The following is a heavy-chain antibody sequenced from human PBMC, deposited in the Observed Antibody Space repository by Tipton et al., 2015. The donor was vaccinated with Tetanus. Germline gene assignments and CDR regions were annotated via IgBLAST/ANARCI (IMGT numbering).Heavy chain of an antibody. CDR1: GDSMTRYY. CDR3: ARRSYCTSTRCFDAFDL. J-gene: IGHJ3*01. D-gene: IGHD2-8*01. CDR2: IFASGST. Sequence: SLTCTVSGDSMTRYYWSWIRQPPGKGLEWISYIFASGSTNYNPALKSRLTISMDTSKNQISLNLTSVTAADTAVYFCARRSYCTSTRCFDAFDLWGPGTRVTVSS. V-gene: IGHV4-4*08.